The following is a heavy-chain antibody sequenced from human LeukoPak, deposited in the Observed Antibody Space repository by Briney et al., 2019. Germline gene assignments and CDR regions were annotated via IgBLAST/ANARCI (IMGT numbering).Heavy chain of an antibody. V-gene: IGHV4-30-2*01. CDR3: ARDRQQLVRGDYFDY. Sequence: SETLSLTCAVSGGSISSGGYSWSWIRQPPGKGLEWIGYIYHSGSTYYNPSLKRRVTISVDRSKNQFSLKLSSVTAADTAVYYCARDRQQLVRGDYFDYWGQGTLVTVSS. CDR2: IYHSGST. D-gene: IGHD6-13*01. CDR1: GGSISSGGYS. J-gene: IGHJ4*02.